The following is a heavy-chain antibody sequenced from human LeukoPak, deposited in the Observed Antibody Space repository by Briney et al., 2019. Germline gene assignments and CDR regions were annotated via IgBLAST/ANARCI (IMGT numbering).Heavy chain of an antibody. CDR3: ARDETDDAFHI. J-gene: IGHJ3*02. V-gene: IGHV1-46*01. CDR1: GYTFTDYY. Sequence: ASVKVSCKASGYTFTDYYMHWVRQAPGQGLEWMGMTNPSGGSTNYAQKFQGRVTMTRDTSTSTVYMELSSLRSEDTAVYFCARDETDDAFHIWGQGTMVTVSS. CDR2: TNPSGGST.